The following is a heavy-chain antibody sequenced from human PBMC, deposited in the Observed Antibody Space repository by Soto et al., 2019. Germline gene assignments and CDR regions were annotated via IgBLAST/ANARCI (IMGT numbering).Heavy chain of an antibody. CDR3: ARPGAPTDTVVYDF. CDR2: IYPGDSET. Sequence: GESLKISCKASEYSFANYCIGWVCQKPGKGLEWMGVIYPGDSETTYSPSFEGQVIISVDRSRGTAFLEWSSLKASDTAMYYCARPGAPTDTVVYDFWGQGTQVTVSS. CDR1: EYSFANYC. V-gene: IGHV5-51*01. D-gene: IGHD5-18*01. J-gene: IGHJ4*02.